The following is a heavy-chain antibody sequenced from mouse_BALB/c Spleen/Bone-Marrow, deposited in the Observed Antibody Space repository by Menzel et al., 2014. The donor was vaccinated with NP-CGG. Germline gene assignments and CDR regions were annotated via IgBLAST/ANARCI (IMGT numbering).Heavy chain of an antibody. J-gene: IGHJ2*01. V-gene: IGHV7-3*02. Sequence: EVKLVESGGGLVQPGGSLRLSCETSGFTFTDYYMNWVRQPPGKALEWLGFIRNKANGYTTEYSASVKGRITISRDNSQSILYLQMNTLRAKDSAAYYCARDIGRLLFDYWGQGTTLTVYS. CDR1: GFTFTDYY. CDR2: IRNKANGYTT. D-gene: IGHD1-2*01. CDR3: ARDIGRLLFDY.